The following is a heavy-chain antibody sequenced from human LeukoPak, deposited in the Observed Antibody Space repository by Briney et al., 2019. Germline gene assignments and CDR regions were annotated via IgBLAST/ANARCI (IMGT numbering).Heavy chain of an antibody. CDR1: GYTFTNYW. V-gene: IGHV5-51*01. Sequence: GESLKISCKGSGYTFTNYWISWARQMPGKGLEWMGIIYPADSDTRYSPSFQGQVSISVDKSINTAYLQWTSLKASDTAMYYCASFSMGRGVIIPWFDPWGQGTLVTVSS. CDR2: IYPADSDT. D-gene: IGHD3-10*01. J-gene: IGHJ5*02. CDR3: ASFSMGRGVIIPWFDP.